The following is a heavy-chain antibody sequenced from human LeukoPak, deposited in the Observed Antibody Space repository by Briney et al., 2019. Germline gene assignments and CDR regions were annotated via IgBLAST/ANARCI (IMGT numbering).Heavy chain of an antibody. Sequence: PSETLSLTCTVSGGSISSGSYYWSWIRQPAGKGLEWIGRIYTSGSTNYNPSLKSRVTISVDTSKNQFSLKLSSVTAADTAVYYCARDSCDYGDYYLDYWGQGTLVTVSS. D-gene: IGHD4-17*01. CDR2: IYTSGST. CDR1: GGSISSGSYY. CDR3: ARDSCDYGDYYLDY. V-gene: IGHV4-61*02. J-gene: IGHJ4*02.